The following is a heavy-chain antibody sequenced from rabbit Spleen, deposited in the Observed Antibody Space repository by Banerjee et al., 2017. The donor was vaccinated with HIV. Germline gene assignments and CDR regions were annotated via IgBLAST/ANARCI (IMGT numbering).Heavy chain of an antibody. Sequence: QEQLEESGGDLVKPEGSLTLTCTASGFSFSSSYYMCWVRQAPGKGLEWIACIYGGSSGSTAYASWAKGRFTISKTASTTVTLQMTNLTAADTATYFCARDAGTSFSTYGMDLWGPGTLVTVS. V-gene: IGHV1S45*01. CDR3: ARDAGTSFSTYGMDL. D-gene: IGHD8-1*01. CDR1: GFSFSSSYY. CDR2: IYGGSSGST. J-gene: IGHJ6*01.